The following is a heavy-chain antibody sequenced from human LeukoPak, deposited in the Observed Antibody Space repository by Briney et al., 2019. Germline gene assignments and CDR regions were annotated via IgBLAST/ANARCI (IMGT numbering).Heavy chain of an antibody. J-gene: IGHJ4*02. Sequence: SVKVSCKASGGTFSSYAISWVRQAPGQGPEWMGRIIPIFGTANYAQKFQGRVTITTDESTSTAYMELSSLRSEDTAVYYCARDPLRDYVWGSYFDWGQGTLVTVSS. CDR2: IIPIFGTA. CDR1: GGTFSSYA. D-gene: IGHD3-16*01. V-gene: IGHV1-69*05. CDR3: ARDPLRDYVWGSYFD.